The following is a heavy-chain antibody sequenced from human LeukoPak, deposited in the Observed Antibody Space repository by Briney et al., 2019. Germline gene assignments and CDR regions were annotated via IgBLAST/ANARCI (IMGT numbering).Heavy chain of an antibody. CDR2: IWNDGSNK. D-gene: IGHD3-10*01. V-gene: IGHV3-33*01. J-gene: IGHJ3*02. Sequence: GRSLRLSCAASGFTFRNYGMHWVRQAPVKGREWVAVIWNDGSNKYYGDSVKGRFTISRDNSKNTLSLQMNSLRAEDTAVYYCARRDDGSGSFYNGLDTFDIWGLGTMVTVSS. CDR1: GFTFRNYG. CDR3: ARRDDGSGSFYNGLDTFDI.